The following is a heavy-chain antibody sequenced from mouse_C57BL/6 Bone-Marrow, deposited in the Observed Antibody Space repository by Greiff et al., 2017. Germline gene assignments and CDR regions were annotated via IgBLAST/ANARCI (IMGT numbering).Heavy chain of an antibody. Sequence: VQLQQSGAELVRPGASVTLSCKASGYTFTDYEMHWVKQTPVHGLEWIGAIDPETGGTAYNQKFKGKAILTADKSSSTAYMELRSLTSEDSAVYYCTKPRPRWFYFDYWGQGTTLTVSS. CDR3: TKPRPRWFYFDY. CDR2: IDPETGGT. CDR1: GYTFTDYE. V-gene: IGHV1-15*01. J-gene: IGHJ2*01. D-gene: IGHD1-1*02.